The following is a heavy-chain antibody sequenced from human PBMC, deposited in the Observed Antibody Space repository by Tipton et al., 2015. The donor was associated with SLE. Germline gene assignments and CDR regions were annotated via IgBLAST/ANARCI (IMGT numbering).Heavy chain of an antibody. Sequence: TLSLTCTVSGGSISSYYWSWIRQPAGGGLEWIGRIYTNENTNYNPSLKSRVTMSVDTSKSHFSLKLNSVTAADTAVYYCATYSGWFHTWGHGALVTVSS. J-gene: IGHJ5*01. CDR2: IYTNENT. CDR1: GGSISSYY. D-gene: IGHD4-11*01. V-gene: IGHV4-4*07. CDR3: ATYSGWFHT.